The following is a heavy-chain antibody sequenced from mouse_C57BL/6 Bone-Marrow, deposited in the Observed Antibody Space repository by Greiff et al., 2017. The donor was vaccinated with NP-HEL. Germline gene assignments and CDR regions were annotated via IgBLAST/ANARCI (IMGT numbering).Heavy chain of an antibody. V-gene: IGHV3-6*01. Sequence: EVKLVESGPGLVKPSQSLSLTCSVTGYSITSGYYWNWIRQFPGNKLEWMGYISYDGSNNYNPSLKNRISITRDTSKNQFFLKLNSVTTEDTATYYCARDRGLRRFAYWGQGTLVTVSA. CDR1: GYSITSGYY. CDR2: ISYDGSN. J-gene: IGHJ3*01. D-gene: IGHD2-4*01. CDR3: ARDRGLRRFAY.